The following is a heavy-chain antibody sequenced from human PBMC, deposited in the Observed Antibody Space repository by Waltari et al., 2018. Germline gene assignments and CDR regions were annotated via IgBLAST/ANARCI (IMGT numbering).Heavy chain of an antibody. CDR2: IIPIFGTA. V-gene: IGHV1-69*13. D-gene: IGHD3-10*02. Sequence: QVQLVQSGAEVKKPGSSVKVSCKASGGTFSSYAISWVRQAHGQGLEWMGGIIPIFGTANYAQKFQGRVTITADESTSTAYMELSSLRSEDTAVYYCARGVPPIAPTSYYYYGMDVWGQGTTVTVSS. J-gene: IGHJ6*02. CDR3: ARGVPPIAPTSYYYYGMDV. CDR1: GGTFSSYA.